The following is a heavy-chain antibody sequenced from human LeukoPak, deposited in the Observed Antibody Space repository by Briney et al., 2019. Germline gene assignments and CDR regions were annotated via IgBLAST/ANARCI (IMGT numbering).Heavy chain of an antibody. V-gene: IGHV1-69*05. CDR3: ARGPVIVVVPAAKDAEYFQH. J-gene: IGHJ1*01. CDR1: GGTFSSYA. CDR2: IIPIFGTA. D-gene: IGHD2-2*01. Sequence: ASVKVSCKASGGTFSSYAISWVRQAPGQGLEWMGGIIPIFGTANYAQKFQGRVTITTDESTSTAYMELSSLRSEDTAVYYCARGPVIVVVPAAKDAEYFQHWGQGTLVTVSS.